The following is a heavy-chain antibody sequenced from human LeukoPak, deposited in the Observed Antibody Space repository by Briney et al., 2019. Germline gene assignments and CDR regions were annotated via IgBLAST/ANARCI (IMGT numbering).Heavy chain of an antibody. D-gene: IGHD3-9*01. CDR2: ISSSSSYI. J-gene: IGHJ4*02. Sequence: PGGSLRLSCAASGFTFSDYYMSWIRQAPGKGLEWVSYISSSSSYINYADSVKGRFTISRDNAKNSLYLQMNSLRAEDTAVYYCARDRYILTGYLYFDYWGQGALVTVSS. CDR1: GFTFSDYY. CDR3: ARDRYILTGYLYFDY. V-gene: IGHV3-11*06.